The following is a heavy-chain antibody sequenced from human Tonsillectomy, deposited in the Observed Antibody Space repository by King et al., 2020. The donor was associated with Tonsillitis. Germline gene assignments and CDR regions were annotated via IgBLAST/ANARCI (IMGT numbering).Heavy chain of an antibody. Sequence: QLQESGPGLVKPSQTLSLKCTVSGGSISSGDNYWSWIRQPPGKGLEWIGYIYYTGSTHYNPSLESRVTISVDTSKNQFSLKLTSVTAADTAVYYCAGSKPAIFDYWGQGTLLTVSS. V-gene: IGHV4-30-4*01. CDR1: GGSISSGDNY. CDR3: AGSKPAIFDY. CDR2: IYYTGST. J-gene: IGHJ4*02.